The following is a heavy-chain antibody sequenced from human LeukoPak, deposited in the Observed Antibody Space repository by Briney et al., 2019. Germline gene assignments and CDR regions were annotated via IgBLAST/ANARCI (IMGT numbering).Heavy chain of an antibody. V-gene: IGHV3-7*01. J-gene: IGHJ6*03. CDR1: GFTFTTYW. CDR3: ARAGYCSGGSCLGGYYYYYMDV. CDR2: IKQDGTEK. D-gene: IGHD2-15*01. Sequence: GGSLRLSSTASGFTFTTYWMSWVRHPPGKGLEWVANIKQDGTEKYYVDSVKGRFTISRDNAKNSLYLQMNSLRVEDTAVYYCARAGYCSGGSCLGGYYYYYMDVWGKGTTVTISS.